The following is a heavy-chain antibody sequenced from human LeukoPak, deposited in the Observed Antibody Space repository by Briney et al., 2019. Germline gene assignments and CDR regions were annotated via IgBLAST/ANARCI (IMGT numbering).Heavy chain of an antibody. CDR3: ARAPGAPRGYYAGGFDV. Sequence: PSQTLSLTCAVSGGSIISGGYSWSWIRQTPEKGLEWIGHIFHSGDTEYNPSLKNRVAMSLVRSKNQVSLELSSVTAADTAVYYCARAPGAPRGYYAGGFDVWGQGTLVTVSP. J-gene: IGHJ3*01. CDR1: GGSIISGGYS. CDR2: IFHSGDT. V-gene: IGHV4-30-2*01. D-gene: IGHD3-3*01.